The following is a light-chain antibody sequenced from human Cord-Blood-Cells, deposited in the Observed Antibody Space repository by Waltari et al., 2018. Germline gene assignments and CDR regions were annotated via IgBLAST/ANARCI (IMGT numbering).Light chain of an antibody. CDR1: SSDVGGYNY. Sequence: QSALTQPRSVSGSPGQSVTISCTGTSSDVGGYNYVSWYQQHPGKAPKLMIYDVSKWPSGGPDRFSGSKSGNTASLTISGLQAEDEADYYCCSYAGSYTLYVFGTGTKVTV. CDR2: DVS. V-gene: IGLV2-11*01. J-gene: IGLJ1*01. CDR3: CSYAGSYTLYV.